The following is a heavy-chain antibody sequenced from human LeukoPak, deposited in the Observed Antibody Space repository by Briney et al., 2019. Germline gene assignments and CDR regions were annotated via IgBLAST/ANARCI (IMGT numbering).Heavy chain of an antibody. CDR1: GGSISSSSYY. Sequence: PSETLSLTCTVSGGSISSSSYYWGWIRQPPGKGLEWIGSIYYSGSTYYNPSLKSRVTISVDTSKNQFSLKLSSVTAADTAVYYCAKTRNWVAYWGQGTLVTVSS. CDR2: IYYSGST. J-gene: IGHJ4*02. D-gene: IGHD7-27*01. CDR3: AKTRNWVAY. V-gene: IGHV4-39*01.